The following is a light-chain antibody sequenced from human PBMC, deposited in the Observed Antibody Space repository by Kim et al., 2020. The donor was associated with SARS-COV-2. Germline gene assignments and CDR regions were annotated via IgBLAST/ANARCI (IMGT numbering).Light chain of an antibody. CDR3: QVWDSSSDDWV. CDR2: YDS. V-gene: IGLV3-21*04. CDR1: NIGSKS. Sequence: SYELTQPPSVSVAPGKTARITCGGNNIGSKSVHWYQQKPGQAPVLVIYYDSDRPSGIPERFSGSNSGNTATLTISRVEVGDEADYYCQVWDSSSDDWVFGGGTQLTVL. J-gene: IGLJ3*02.